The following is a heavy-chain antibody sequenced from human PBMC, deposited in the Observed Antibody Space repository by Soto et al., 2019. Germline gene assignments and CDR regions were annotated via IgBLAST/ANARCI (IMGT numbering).Heavy chain of an antibody. V-gene: IGHV2-5*02. CDR1: GFSLSTSGVG. Sequence: QITLKESGPTLVKPTQTLTLTCTFSGFSLSTSGVGVGWIRQPPGKPLEWLALIYWDDDKRYSPSLKSRLIIAKDTSKSQVVLTMTNMDPVDTATYYCAHSLIPNWGSRGAFDYWGQGTLVTVSS. CDR3: AHSLIPNWGSRGAFDY. J-gene: IGHJ4*02. D-gene: IGHD7-27*01. CDR2: IYWDDDK.